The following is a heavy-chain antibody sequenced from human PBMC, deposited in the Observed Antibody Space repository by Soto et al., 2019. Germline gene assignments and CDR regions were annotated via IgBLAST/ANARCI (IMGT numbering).Heavy chain of an antibody. J-gene: IGHJ3*02. CDR3: ARDEIAVAGNGPAAFDI. Sequence: GASVKVSCKASGYTFTSYGISWVRQAPGQGLEWMGWISAYNGNTNYAQKLQGRVTMTRDTSTSTVYMELSSLRSEDTAVYYCARDEIAVAGNGPAAFDIWGQGTMVTVSS. D-gene: IGHD6-19*01. CDR2: ISAYNGNT. CDR1: GYTFTSYG. V-gene: IGHV1-18*01.